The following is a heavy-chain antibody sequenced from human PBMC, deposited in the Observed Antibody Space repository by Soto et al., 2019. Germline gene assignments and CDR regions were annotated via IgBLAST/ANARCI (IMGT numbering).Heavy chain of an antibody. V-gene: IGHV1-8*02. D-gene: IGHD3-10*01. CDR3: ARVKGYGSGSEGFDH. CDR1: GYSFTYSD. CDR2: LNPNTGAT. J-gene: IGHJ4*02. Sequence: QVQLTQSGAEVQKPGASVKVACKTSGYSFTYSDINWLRQAPGQGLEWMGWLNPNTGATGSAVQFTGRLIVTTDIATTTVFMALRGLRSEDKAVYYCARVKGYGSGSEGFDHWGQGTMVTVSS.